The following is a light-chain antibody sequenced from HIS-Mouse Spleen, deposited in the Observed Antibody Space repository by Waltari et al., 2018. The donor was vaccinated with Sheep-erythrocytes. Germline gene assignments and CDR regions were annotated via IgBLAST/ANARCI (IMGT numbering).Light chain of an antibody. CDR2: EGS. V-gene: IGLV2-23*01. J-gene: IGLJ3*02. CDR1: SSDVGSYNL. Sequence: QSALTQPASVSGTPGQSITISCTGTSSDVGSYNLVSWYQQHPGKAPKLMIYEGSKRPSGVPIRFSGSKSGNTASLTISGLQAEDEADYYCCSYAGSSTPWVFGGGTKLTVL. CDR3: CSYAGSSTPWV.